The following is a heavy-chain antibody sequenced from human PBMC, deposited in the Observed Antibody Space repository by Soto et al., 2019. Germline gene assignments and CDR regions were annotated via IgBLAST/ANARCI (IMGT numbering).Heavy chain of an antibody. CDR1: GYSFTSYW. CDR3: ARLKIRGWYRRYYYYGMDD. V-gene: IGHV5-51*01. D-gene: IGHD6-19*01. Sequence: GESLKISCKGSGYSFTSYWLGCVRQMPGKGLEWVGISYPGDSDTRYSPSFQGQVTISADKSISTAYLQWSSLKASDTAMYYCARLKIRGWYRRYYYYGMDDRGQGTTVTVPS. J-gene: IGHJ6*02. CDR2: SYPGDSDT.